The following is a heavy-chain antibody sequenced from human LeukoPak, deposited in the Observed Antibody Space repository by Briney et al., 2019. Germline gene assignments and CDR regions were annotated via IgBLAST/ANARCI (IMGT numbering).Heavy chain of an antibody. CDR2: IYYSGST. CDR1: GASISSYY. J-gene: IGHJ3*02. V-gene: IGHV4-59*01. D-gene: IGHD5-24*01. CDR3: ARARGATIFQSAFDI. Sequence: PSETLSLTCSVSGASISSYYWSWIRQPPGKGLEWIGYIYYSGSTNYNPSLKSRVTISVDTSKNQFSLKLTSVTAADTAVYYCARARGATIFQSAFDIWGQGTMVTVSS.